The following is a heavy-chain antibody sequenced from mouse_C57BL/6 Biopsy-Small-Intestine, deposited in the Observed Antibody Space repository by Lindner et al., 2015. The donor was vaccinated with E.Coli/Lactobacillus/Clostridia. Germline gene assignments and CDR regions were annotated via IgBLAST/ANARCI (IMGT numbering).Heavy chain of an antibody. J-gene: IGHJ3*01. Sequence: VQLQESGAELVRPGTSVKVSCKASGYAFTNYLIEWVKQRPGQGLEWIGVINPGSGGTNYNEKFKGKATLTADKSSSTAYMQLSSLTSEDSAVYFCARSGGTTVVGRGFAYWGQGTLVTVSA. CDR3: ARSGGTTVVGRGFAY. CDR2: INPGSGGT. D-gene: IGHD1-1*01. CDR1: GYAFTNYL. V-gene: IGHV1-54*01.